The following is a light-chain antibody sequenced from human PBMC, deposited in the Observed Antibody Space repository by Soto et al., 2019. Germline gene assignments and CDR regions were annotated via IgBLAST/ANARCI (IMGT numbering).Light chain of an antibody. Sequence: QMTQSPSSLSASVGDRVTITCRASQSIITYLNWYRQKPGKAPKVLIYTASTLESGVPTRFSGSGSGTDFTPTISSLQPEDFAIYYCQQSYSVPLTFGAGTKVDNK. CDR3: QQSYSVPLT. J-gene: IGKJ4*01. V-gene: IGKV1-39*01. CDR1: QSIITY. CDR2: TAS.